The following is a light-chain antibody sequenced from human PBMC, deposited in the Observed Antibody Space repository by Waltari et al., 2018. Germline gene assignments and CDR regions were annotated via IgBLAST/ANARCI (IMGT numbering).Light chain of an antibody. Sequence: QSVLTQPAPVSGSPGQPITISFTGPSSDLVPYNYSSWYQQHPGRAPKLIIFDVNVRASWVSKRFSGSKSGNTAFLTISGLQTEDEGHFYCSSYTATCPVVFGGGTKLTVL. CDR2: DVN. V-gene: IGLV2-14*03. CDR1: SSDLVPYNY. J-gene: IGLJ2*01. CDR3: SSYTATCPVV.